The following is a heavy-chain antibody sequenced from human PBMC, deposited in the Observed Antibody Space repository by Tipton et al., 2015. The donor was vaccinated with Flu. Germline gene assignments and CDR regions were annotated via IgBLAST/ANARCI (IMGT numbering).Heavy chain of an antibody. D-gene: IGHD6-19*01. J-gene: IGHJ4*01. Sequence: QLVQSGGGVVQPGGSLRLSCAASGFMFSGYGMHWVCQAPGKGLEWVAFIRHDGSEKYYTESVKGRLTISRDDSKNALYLLMSSLRPEDTAVYYCAKDGWDTSGWYPFDYWGQGTLVTVSS. CDR1: GFMFSGYG. V-gene: IGHV3-30*02. CDR2: IRHDGSEK. CDR3: AKDGWDTSGWYPFDY.